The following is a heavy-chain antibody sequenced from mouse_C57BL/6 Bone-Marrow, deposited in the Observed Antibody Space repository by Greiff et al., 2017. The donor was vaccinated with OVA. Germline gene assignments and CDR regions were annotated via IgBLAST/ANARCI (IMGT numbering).Heavy chain of an antibody. Sequence: QVQLQQSGAELMKPGASVKLSCKATGYTFTGYWIEWVKQRPGHGLEWIGEILPGSGSTNYNEKFKGKATFTADTSSNTAYMQLSSLTTEDSAIYYCAREGIYYDYDANYFDYWGQGTTLTVSS. J-gene: IGHJ2*01. CDR3: AREGIYYDYDANYFDY. CDR1: GYTFTGYW. V-gene: IGHV1-9*01. D-gene: IGHD2-4*01. CDR2: ILPGSGST.